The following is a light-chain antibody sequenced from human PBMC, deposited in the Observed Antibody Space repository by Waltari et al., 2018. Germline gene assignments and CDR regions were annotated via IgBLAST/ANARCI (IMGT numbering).Light chain of an antibody. V-gene: IGKV1-9*01. J-gene: IGKJ1*01. Sequence: IPLTQSPSSLSASVGDRVTITCRASQGISSYLAWYQQKPGKAPNLLIYAASTLQSGVPSRFSGSGSGTDFTLTISSLQPEDFATYYCQQLNSYPWTFGQGTKVEIK. CDR2: AAS. CDR3: QQLNSYPWT. CDR1: QGISSY.